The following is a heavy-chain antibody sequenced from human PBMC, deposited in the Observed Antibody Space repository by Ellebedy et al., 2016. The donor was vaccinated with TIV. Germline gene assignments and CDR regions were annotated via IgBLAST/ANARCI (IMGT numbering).Heavy chain of an antibody. CDR1: GYTFTSYH. Sequence: SLKVSCKASGYTFTSYHMHWVRQAPGQGLEWMGGIIAVFGTTNYAQKFQGRVTITADEPTSTVYMEVSSLRSEDTAVYYCARVSGYYHGYLQHWGQGTLVIVSS. CDR2: IIAVFGTT. J-gene: IGHJ1*01. CDR3: ARVSGYYHGYLQH. V-gene: IGHV1-69*13. D-gene: IGHD3-22*01.